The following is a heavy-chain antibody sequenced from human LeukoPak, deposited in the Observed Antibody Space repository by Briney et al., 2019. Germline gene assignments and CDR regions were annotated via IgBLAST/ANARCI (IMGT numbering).Heavy chain of an antibody. D-gene: IGHD2-15*01. CDR3: ARALPNKDIVVVVAAKPNWFDP. CDR1: GFTFSSYS. J-gene: IGHJ5*02. CDR2: ISSSSSDI. V-gene: IGHV3-21*01. Sequence: PGGSLRLSCAASGFTFSSYSMNWVRQAPGKGLEWVSSISSSSSDIYYADSVKGRFTISRDNAKNSLYLKMNSLRAEDTAVYYCARALPNKDIVVVVAAKPNWFDPWGQGTLVTVSS.